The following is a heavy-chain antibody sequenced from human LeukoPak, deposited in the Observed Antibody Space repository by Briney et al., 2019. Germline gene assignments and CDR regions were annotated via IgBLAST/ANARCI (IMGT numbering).Heavy chain of an antibody. D-gene: IGHD1-26*01. Sequence: ASETLSLTCTVSGGSISTYYWSWIRQPPGKGLEWIGYVYHSGTTNYNPSLKGRVTISADTSKNQFSLKVKSVTAADTAVYYCASHGGTLGYFDNWGQGTLVTVSS. CDR1: GGSISTYY. J-gene: IGHJ4*02. V-gene: IGHV4-59*08. CDR2: VYHSGTT. CDR3: ASHGGTLGYFDN.